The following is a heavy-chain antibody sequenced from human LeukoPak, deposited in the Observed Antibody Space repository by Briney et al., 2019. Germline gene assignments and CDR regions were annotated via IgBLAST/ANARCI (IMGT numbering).Heavy chain of an antibody. Sequence: GGSLRLSCAASGFTFSSYAMSWVRQAPGKGLEWVSAISGSGGSTYYADSVNGRFTISRDNSKNTLYLQMSSLRAEDTAVYYCAKDLFSMVRGVIITKLLDYWGQGTLVTVSS. D-gene: IGHD3-10*01. V-gene: IGHV3-23*01. CDR3: AKDLFSMVRGVIITKLLDY. CDR1: GFTFSSYA. CDR2: ISGSGGST. J-gene: IGHJ4*02.